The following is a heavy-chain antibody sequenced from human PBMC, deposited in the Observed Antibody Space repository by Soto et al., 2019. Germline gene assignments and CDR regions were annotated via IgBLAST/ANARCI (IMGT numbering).Heavy chain of an antibody. Sequence: VQLVESGGGLIQPGGSLRLSCAAFGLTISGKKYVAWVRQAPGKGLEWVSALYDVDGSFYADSVTGRFTTSSDSSKTTVYLQMNDLRPDDTAVYYCATWHEREHAFDVWGQGTTVTISS. V-gene: IGHV3-53*01. CDR3: ATWHEREHAFDV. J-gene: IGHJ3*01. CDR1: GLTISGKKY. CDR2: LYDVDGS. D-gene: IGHD1-1*01.